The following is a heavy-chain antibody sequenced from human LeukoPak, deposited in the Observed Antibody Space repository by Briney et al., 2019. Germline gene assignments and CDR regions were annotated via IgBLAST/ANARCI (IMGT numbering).Heavy chain of an antibody. V-gene: IGHV4-59*08. CDR2: IYYSGST. CDR1: GGSISSYY. J-gene: IGHJ4*02. Sequence: SETLSLTCTVSGGSISSYYWSWIRQPPGKGLEWIGYIYYSGSTYYNPSLKSRVTISVDTSKNQFSLKLSSVTAADTAVYYCARHGDYWGQGTLVTVSS. CDR3: ARHGDY.